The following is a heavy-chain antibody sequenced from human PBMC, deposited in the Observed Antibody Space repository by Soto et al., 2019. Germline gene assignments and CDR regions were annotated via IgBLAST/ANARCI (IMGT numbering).Heavy chain of an antibody. V-gene: IGHV4-30-4*01. CDR3: ARDRVYSSSSGSYYFDY. J-gene: IGHJ4*02. CDR2: IYYSGST. D-gene: IGHD6-6*01. Sequence: QVQLQESGPGLVKPSQTLSLTCTVSGGSISSGDYSWSWIRQPPGKGLAWIGYIYYSGSTYYNPSLKSRVTISVDTSKNQFSLKLSSVTAADTAVYYCARDRVYSSSSGSYYFDYWGQGTLVTVSS. CDR1: GGSISSGDYS.